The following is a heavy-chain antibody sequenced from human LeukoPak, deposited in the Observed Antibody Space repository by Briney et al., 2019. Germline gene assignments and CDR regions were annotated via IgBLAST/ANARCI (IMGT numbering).Heavy chain of an antibody. J-gene: IGHJ6*02. D-gene: IGHD3-3*01. CDR3: ARESGLRFLEWSHYGMDV. Sequence: GGSLRLSCAASGFTFSSYAMPWVRQAPGKGLEWVAVISYDGSNKYYADSVKGRFTISRDNSKNTLYLQMNSLRAEDTAVYYCARESGLRFLEWSHYGMDVWGQGTTVTVSS. CDR1: GFTFSSYA. V-gene: IGHV3-30-3*01. CDR2: ISYDGSNK.